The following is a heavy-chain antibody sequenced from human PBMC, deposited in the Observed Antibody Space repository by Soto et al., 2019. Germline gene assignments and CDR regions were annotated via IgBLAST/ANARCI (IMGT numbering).Heavy chain of an antibody. D-gene: IGHD6-19*01. Sequence: QVQLVQSGAEVKKPGSSVKVSCKASGGTFSSYAISWVRQAPGQGLEWMGGFLPIFGTANYAQQFHGRVTITADQPTRTAYLELSRLRSEDTPVYYCASRFPRYSSGWYYFDYWGQGTLVTVSS. CDR3: ASRFPRYSSGWYYFDY. V-gene: IGHV1-69*01. CDR2: FLPIFGTA. J-gene: IGHJ4*02. CDR1: GGTFSSYA.